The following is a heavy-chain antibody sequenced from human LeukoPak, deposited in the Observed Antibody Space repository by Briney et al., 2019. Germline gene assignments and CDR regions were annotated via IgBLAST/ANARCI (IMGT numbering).Heavy chain of an antibody. Sequence: SETLSLTCTVSGDSISSYYWSWIRQPPGKGLEWIGYIYYSGSTKYNPSLKSRVTISVDTSKNQFSLKLNSVTAADTAVYYCGRRGAGKRGGACYLNWFDPWGQGTLVTVSS. V-gene: IGHV4-59*01. CDR3: GRRGAGKRGGACYLNWFDP. CDR1: GDSISSYY. D-gene: IGHD2-21*02. J-gene: IGHJ5*02. CDR2: IYYSGST.